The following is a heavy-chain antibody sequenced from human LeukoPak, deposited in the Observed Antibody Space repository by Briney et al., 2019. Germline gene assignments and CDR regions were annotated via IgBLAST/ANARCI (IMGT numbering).Heavy chain of an antibody. J-gene: IGHJ1*01. CDR2: INQDGSEK. V-gene: IGHV3-7*01. CDR1: GFTFSSYW. CDR3: ARHPPGFLEWLLPAEYFQH. Sequence: GGSLRLSCAASGFTFSSYWMSWVRQAPGKGLEWLANINQDGSEKYYVDSVKGRFTITRDNAKNSLYLQMNSLRAEDTAVYYCARHPPGFLEWLLPAEYFQHWGQGTLVTVSS. D-gene: IGHD3-3*01.